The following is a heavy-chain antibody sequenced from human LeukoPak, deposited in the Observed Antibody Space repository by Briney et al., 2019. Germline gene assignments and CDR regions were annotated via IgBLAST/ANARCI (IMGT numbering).Heavy chain of an antibody. V-gene: IGHV4-31*03. D-gene: IGHD3-10*01. CDR3: ARDVYYGSGSYQFDP. Sequence: SETLSLTCTVSGGSISSGGYYWSWIRQHPGXXXXXXXXXYYSGSTYYNPSLKSRVTISVDTSKNQFSLKLGSVTAADTAVYYCARDVYYGSGSYQFDPWGQGTLVTVSS. CDR2: XYYSGST. J-gene: IGHJ5*02. CDR1: GGSISSGGYY.